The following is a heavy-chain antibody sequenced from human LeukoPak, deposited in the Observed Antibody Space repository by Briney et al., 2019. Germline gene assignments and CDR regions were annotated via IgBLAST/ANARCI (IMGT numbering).Heavy chain of an antibody. D-gene: IGHD3-10*01. V-gene: IGHV2-5*02. CDR3: ARRQGLRAWFDP. CDR2: IYGDDDK. J-gene: IGHJ5*02. Sequence: ESGPTLVKPTETLTLTCTFSGFALTTSGVGVGWIRQPPGKALEWLALIYGDDDKRYSPSLNNRLTITKDTSKNQVVLRMTNMDPEDTGTFYCARRQGLRAWFDPWGQGTLVTVSS. CDR1: GFALTTSGVG.